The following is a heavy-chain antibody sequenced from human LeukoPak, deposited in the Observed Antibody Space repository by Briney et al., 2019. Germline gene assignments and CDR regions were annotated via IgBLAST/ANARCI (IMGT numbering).Heavy chain of an antibody. D-gene: IGHD3-22*01. CDR2: IIPIFGTA. V-gene: IGHV1-69*05. CDR1: GGTFSSYA. Sequence: SVKVSCKASGGTFSSYAMSWVRQAPGQGLECMGGIIPIFGTANCAQKFQGRVTITTDESTSTAYMELSSLRSEDTAVYYCASYDSSGDDAFDIWGQGTMVTVSS. CDR3: ASYDSSGDDAFDI. J-gene: IGHJ3*02.